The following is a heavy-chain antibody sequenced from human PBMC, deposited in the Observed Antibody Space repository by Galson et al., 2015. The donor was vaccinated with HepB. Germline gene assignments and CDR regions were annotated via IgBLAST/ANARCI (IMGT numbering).Heavy chain of an antibody. J-gene: IGHJ4*02. CDR1: GSTLSNYG. D-gene: IGHD3-3*01. V-gene: IGHV1-69*13. CDR3: ARAGPESFDFWSGYSHFDS. CDR2: IIPIFGTT. Sequence: VKVSCKASGSTLSNYGINWVRQAPGQGLEWMGGIIPIFGTTNYAQKFQGRVTLIADKSTSTAYMELSSLTSEDTAVYFCARAGPESFDFWSGYSHFDSWGQGTVVTVSS.